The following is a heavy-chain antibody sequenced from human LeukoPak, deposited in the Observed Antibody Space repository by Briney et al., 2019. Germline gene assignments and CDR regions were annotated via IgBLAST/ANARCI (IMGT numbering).Heavy chain of an antibody. V-gene: IGHV4-30-4*08. D-gene: IGHD2-15*01. CDR2: IYYSGST. CDR1: GGSISSGDYY. J-gene: IGHJ4*02. Sequence: SQTLSLTCTVSGGSISSGDYYWSWIRQPPGKGLERIGYIYYSGSTYYNPSLKSRVTISVDTSKNQFSLKLSSVTAADTAVYYCAREDIVFYYLDYWGQGTLVTVSS. CDR3: AREDIVFYYLDY.